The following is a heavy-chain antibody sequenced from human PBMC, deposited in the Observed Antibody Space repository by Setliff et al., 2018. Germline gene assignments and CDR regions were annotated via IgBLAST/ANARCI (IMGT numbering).Heavy chain of an antibody. CDR1: GYTFSDYG. J-gene: IGHJ4*02. CDR2: VTIYNGNT. Sequence: ASVKVSCKASGYTFSDYGVTWVRQAPGQGLEWMGWVTIYNGNTKYAQNLQGRLTLTTDISTSTAYMELGSLTTDDTAVYYCARVESMVRGKNILRHFDYWGQGIQVTVSS. V-gene: IGHV1-18*01. CDR3: ARVESMVRGKNILRHFDY. D-gene: IGHD3-10*01.